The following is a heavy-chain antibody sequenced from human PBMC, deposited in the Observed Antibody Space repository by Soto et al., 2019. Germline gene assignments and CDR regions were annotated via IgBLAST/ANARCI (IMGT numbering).Heavy chain of an antibody. CDR3: ARVNDDSSGIDY. D-gene: IGHD3-22*01. J-gene: IGHJ4*02. Sequence: PSETLSLTCTVSGGSISSGGYYWSWIRQHPGKGLEWIGYIYYSGSTYYNPSLKSRVTISVDTSKNQFSLKLSSVTAVDTAVYYCARVNDDSSGIDYWGQGTLVTVSS. V-gene: IGHV4-31*03. CDR1: GGSISSGGYY. CDR2: IYYSGST.